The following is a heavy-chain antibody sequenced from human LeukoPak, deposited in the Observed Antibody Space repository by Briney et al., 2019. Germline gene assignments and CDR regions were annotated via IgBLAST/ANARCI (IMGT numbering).Heavy chain of an antibody. Sequence: SETLSLTWTVAGDSISTSYYWGWIRQPPGKGLEWIGGIYYSGSTYYNASLKSRVTISVDTSKNQFSLRLSSVTAADTAVYYCARLVLNWYFDLWGRDTLVTVSS. CDR1: GDSISTSYY. D-gene: IGHD1-26*01. CDR2: IYYSGST. V-gene: IGHV4-39*01. CDR3: ARLVLNWYFDL. J-gene: IGHJ2*01.